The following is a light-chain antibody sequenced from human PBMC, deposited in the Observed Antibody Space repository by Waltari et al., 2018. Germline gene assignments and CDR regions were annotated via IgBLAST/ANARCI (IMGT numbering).Light chain of an antibody. Sequence: SSELTQDPAVSVALGQTVRITCQGDSLRKYYATWYQQKPGQAPVLVIFGENKRPSGIPERFSGSSSGNTASLTITGAQAEDEADYHCTSRDSSGYRHVFGTGTKVTVL. CDR1: SLRKYY. CDR3: TSRDSSGYRHV. V-gene: IGLV3-19*01. J-gene: IGLJ1*01. CDR2: GEN.